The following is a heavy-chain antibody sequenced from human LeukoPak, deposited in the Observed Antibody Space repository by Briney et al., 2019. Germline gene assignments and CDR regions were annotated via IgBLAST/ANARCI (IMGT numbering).Heavy chain of an antibody. D-gene: IGHD7-27*01. CDR3: ARRLGIMGAFDI. Sequence: GGSLRLSCAASGFTFSSYDIHWVRQATGKGLEWVSGIDTAGDTYYPGSVKGRFTISRENAKNSLYLQMDSLRAGDTAVYYCARRLGIMGAFDIWGQGTMVTVSS. J-gene: IGHJ3*02. CDR2: IDTAGDT. V-gene: IGHV3-13*01. CDR1: GFTFSSYD.